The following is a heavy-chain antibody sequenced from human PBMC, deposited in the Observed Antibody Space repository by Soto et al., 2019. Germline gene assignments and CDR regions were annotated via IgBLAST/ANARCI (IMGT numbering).Heavy chain of an antibody. V-gene: IGHV5-10-1*01. D-gene: IGHD6-6*01. Sequence: GESLKISCKGSGYSFTIYWISWVRQMPGKGLEWMGRIDPSDSYTNYSPSFQGHVTISADKSISTAYLQWSSLKASDTAMYYCARLRSSSYYYYGMDVWGQGTTVTVSS. CDR2: IDPSDSYT. CDR1: GYSFTIYW. J-gene: IGHJ6*02. CDR3: ARLRSSSYYYYGMDV.